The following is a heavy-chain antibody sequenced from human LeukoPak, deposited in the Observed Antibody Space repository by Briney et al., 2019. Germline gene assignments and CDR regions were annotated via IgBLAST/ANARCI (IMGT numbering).Heavy chain of an antibody. CDR1: GYTFTSYD. J-gene: IGHJ6*03. D-gene: IGHD3-10*01. V-gene: IGHV1-8*03. CDR3: ARGYYYGSGSYYYYYYYMDV. CDR2: VNPKSGNT. Sequence: ASVKVSCKASGYTFTSYDINWVRQAPGQGLEWMGWVNPKSGNTGYKQKFQARVTITRDTSITTAYMELSSLTSDDTAVYFCARGYYYGSGSYYYYYYYMDVWGKGTTVTISS.